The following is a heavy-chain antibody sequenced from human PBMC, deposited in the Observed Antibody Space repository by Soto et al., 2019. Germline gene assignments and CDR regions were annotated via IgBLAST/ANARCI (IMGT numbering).Heavy chain of an antibody. D-gene: IGHD6-13*01. CDR1: GYTFINYY. CDR3: ARDLAAGDY. V-gene: IGHV1-46*01. J-gene: IGHJ4*02. Sequence: QVQLVQSGAEVKKPGASVKLSCKASGYTFINYYIHWVRQAPGQGLEWMGIFNPTSGSTNYAQKFQGRVTLTMETSTRTVYMELSSLRFDDTAVYYCARDLAAGDYWGQGTRVTVS. CDR2: FNPTSGST.